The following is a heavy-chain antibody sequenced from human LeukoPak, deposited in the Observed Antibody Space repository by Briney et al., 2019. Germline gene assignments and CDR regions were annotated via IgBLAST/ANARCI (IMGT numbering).Heavy chain of an antibody. CDR3: AKDNCSNGVCYLAY. V-gene: IGHV3-9*01. CDR2: ISWNSGSI. D-gene: IGHD2-8*01. J-gene: IGHJ4*02. CDR1: GFTFDDYA. Sequence: GRSLRLSCAASGFTFDDYAMQWVRQAPGKGLEWVSGISWNSGSIVYADCVKGRFTISRDNAKNSLYLQMNSLSAEDTALYYCAKDNCSNGVCYLAYWGQGTLVTVSS.